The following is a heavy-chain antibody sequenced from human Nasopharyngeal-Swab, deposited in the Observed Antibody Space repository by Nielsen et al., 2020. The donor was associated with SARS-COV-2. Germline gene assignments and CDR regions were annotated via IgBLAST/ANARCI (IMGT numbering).Heavy chain of an antibody. CDR2: VDSSGST. CDR3: ARWSTISRFFDF. D-gene: IGHD1-26*01. J-gene: IGHJ4*02. Sequence: GSLRLSCTVSGGSISSYYWSWIRQPPGKGLEWIGCVDSSGSTNYKPSLKSRVTISVDTSKNQFSLNLSSVTAADTAVYYCARWSTISRFFDFWGQGTQVTVSS. CDR1: GGSISSYY. V-gene: IGHV4-59*13.